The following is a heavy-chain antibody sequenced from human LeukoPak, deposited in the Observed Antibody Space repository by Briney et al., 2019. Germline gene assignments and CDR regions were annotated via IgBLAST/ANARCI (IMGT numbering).Heavy chain of an antibody. CDR2: IIPIFGAP. J-gene: IGHJ4*02. CDR1: GGTFSSHG. Sequence: GASVKVSCKASGGTFSSHGLNWVRQAPGQGLEWMGGIIPIFGAPNYAQKFQDRVTITADESTRTVYMELSSLRSEDTAMYYCARRDIVATRPFDDWGQGTLVTVSS. D-gene: IGHD5-12*01. V-gene: IGHV1-69*13. CDR3: ARRDIVATRPFDD.